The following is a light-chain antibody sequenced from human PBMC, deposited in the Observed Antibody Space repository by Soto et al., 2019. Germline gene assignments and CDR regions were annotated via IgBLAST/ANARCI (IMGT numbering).Light chain of an antibody. CDR1: QSVSST. V-gene: IGKV3-15*01. CDR3: QQYNNWPPVT. Sequence: EIVMTQSPATLSVSPGARAPLSCRASQSVSSTLAWYQQKPGQAPRPLIYSASTRATGIPARFSGSGSGTEFNLTISSLQSEDFAVYYCQQYNNWPPVTFGGGTKVDIK. CDR2: SAS. J-gene: IGKJ4*01.